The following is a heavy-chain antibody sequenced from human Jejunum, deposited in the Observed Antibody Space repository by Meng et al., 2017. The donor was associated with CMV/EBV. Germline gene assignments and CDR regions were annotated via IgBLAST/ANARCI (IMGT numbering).Heavy chain of an antibody. CDR1: GFTFRTYG. CDR2: IRYDGNNK. V-gene: IGHV3-30*02. D-gene: IGHD6-19*01. CDR3: AKDLGASGWFETFDS. Sequence: GFTFRTYGMHWVRLAPGRGLEWVAFIRYDGNNKYYTGSVKGRFTISRDNSRSTLFLQMNSLGVEDTAVYYCAKDLGASGWFETFDSWGQGTLVTVSS. J-gene: IGHJ4*02.